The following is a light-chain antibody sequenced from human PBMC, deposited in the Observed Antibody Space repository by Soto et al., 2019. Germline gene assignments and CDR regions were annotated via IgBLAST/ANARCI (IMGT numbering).Light chain of an antibody. J-gene: IGKJ4*01. V-gene: IGKV1D-12*01. Sequence: DIQMTQSPSSVSASVGDRVTITCRASQGITNRLAWYQQKPGKAPKLLIYEASSLQSGVPSRISGSGSGTDFTLTISSLQPEDFATYYCQQYDSYSPLTFGGGTKVDIK. CDR3: QQYDSYSPLT. CDR1: QGITNR. CDR2: EAS.